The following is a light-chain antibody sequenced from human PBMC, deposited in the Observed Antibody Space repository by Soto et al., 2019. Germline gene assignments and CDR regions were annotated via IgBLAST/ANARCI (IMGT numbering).Light chain of an antibody. J-gene: IGLJ2*01. CDR3: QSYDSSLRGPV. CDR1: SSNIGAGYD. Sequence: QSVVTQPPPVSGAPGQRVTISCTGSSSNIGAGYDVHWYQQLPGTAPKLLIYGNNNRPSGVPDRFSGSKSGTSASLAITGLQAEEEADYYCQSYDSSLRGPVFGGGTKLTVL. CDR2: GNN. V-gene: IGLV1-40*01.